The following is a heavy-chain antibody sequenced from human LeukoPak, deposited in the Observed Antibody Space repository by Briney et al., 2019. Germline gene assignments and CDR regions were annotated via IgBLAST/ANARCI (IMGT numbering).Heavy chain of an antibody. V-gene: IGHV3-30*04. CDR2: ISYDGSNK. J-gene: IGHJ4*02. CDR1: GFTFSSYA. D-gene: IGHD3-16*01. Sequence: GGSLRLSCAASGFTFSSYAMHWVRQAPGKGLEWVAVISYDGSNKYYADSVKGRFTISRDNSKNTLYLQMNSLRAEDTAVYYCAILTGRWGVSGRWGQGTLVTVSP. CDR3: AILTGRWGVSGR.